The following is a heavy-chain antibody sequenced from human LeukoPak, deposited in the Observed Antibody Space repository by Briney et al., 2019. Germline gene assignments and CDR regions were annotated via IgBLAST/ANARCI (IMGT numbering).Heavy chain of an antibody. CDR1: GFTFSSYA. D-gene: IGHD4-23*01. CDR3: AKGSEYSLRWYYDY. Sequence: GGSLRLSCAASGFTFSSYAMSWVRQGPGKGLQWVSAISGSGGSTYYADPVKGRFTISRDDSKNTLYLQMNSLRAEDTAVYYCAKGSEYSLRWYYDYWGQGTLVTVSS. J-gene: IGHJ4*02. CDR2: ISGSGGST. V-gene: IGHV3-23*01.